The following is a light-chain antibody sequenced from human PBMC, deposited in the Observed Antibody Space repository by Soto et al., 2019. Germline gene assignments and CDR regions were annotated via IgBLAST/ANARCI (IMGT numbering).Light chain of an antibody. CDR2: WAT. J-gene: IGKJ4*01. CDR1: QSVLYSSRYKNY. Sequence: DIVMTQSPDSLAVSLGETPTINCKSSQSVLYSSRYKNYLAWYQQKEGQSPKXXIYWATTRESGVRDRFTGSGSGTDFTLTISGLQAEDVAVYYCQQYYSDPLTFGGGTKVDIK. V-gene: IGKV4-1*01. CDR3: QQYYSDPLT.